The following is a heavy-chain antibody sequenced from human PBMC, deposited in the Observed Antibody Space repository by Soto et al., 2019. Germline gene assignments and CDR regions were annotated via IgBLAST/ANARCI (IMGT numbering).Heavy chain of an antibody. CDR2: IDPSDSYT. CDR1: GYSFASYW. J-gene: IGHJ4*02. CDR3: ARQDRAAGEDY. D-gene: IGHD6-13*01. V-gene: IGHV5-10-1*01. Sequence: GESLKISCKGSGYSFASYWIAWARQMPGKGLEWMGRIDPSDSYTNYSPSFQGHVTISADKSISTAYLQWSSLKASDTAIYYCARQDRAAGEDYWGQGTPVTVSS.